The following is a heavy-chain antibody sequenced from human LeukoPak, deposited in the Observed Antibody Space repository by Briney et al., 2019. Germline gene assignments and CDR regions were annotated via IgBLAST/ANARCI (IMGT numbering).Heavy chain of an antibody. CDR3: SRDQGAVPRVYYFVY. D-gene: IGHD4-11*01. CDR1: GFTFSSYD. V-gene: IGHV3-30*01. CDR2: ITYDGSNK. J-gene: IGHJ4*02. Sequence: GGSLRLSCAASGFTFSSYDMHWVRQAPGKGLEWMAVITYDGSNKYYADSVKGRFTISRDNSNSTLYLQMNSLRPEATAVYYCSRDQGAVPRVYYFVYGGQGTLVSVFS.